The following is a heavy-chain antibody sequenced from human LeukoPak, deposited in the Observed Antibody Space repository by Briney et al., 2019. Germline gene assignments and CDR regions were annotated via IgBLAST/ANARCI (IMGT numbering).Heavy chain of an antibody. J-gene: IGHJ4*02. CDR1: GGSISSGSYY. D-gene: IGHD4-17*01. Sequence: SETLSLTCTVSGGSISSGSYYWSCIRQPAGKGLEWIGRIYTNGSTNYNPSLKSRVTISVDTSKDQFSLKLSSVTAADTAVYYCARDRNGDYRFDYWGQGTLVTVSS. CDR3: ARDRNGDYRFDY. CDR2: IYTNGST. V-gene: IGHV4-61*02.